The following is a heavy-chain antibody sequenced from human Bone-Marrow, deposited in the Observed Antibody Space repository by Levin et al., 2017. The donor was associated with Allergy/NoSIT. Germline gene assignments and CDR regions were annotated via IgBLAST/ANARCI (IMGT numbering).Heavy chain of an antibody. CDR3: ARGRGGSYGGNSVYFDY. J-gene: IGHJ4*02. CDR1: GFTFGGYG. D-gene: IGHD4-23*01. Sequence: TGGSLRLSCATSGFTFGGYGMHWVRQAPGKGLEWVAVEWYDGSKEYYADSVKGRFTISRDNSKSALYLQMNSLRAEDTAVYYCARGRGGSYGGNSVYFDYWGQGTLVTVSS. CDR2: EWYDGSKE. V-gene: IGHV3-33*01.